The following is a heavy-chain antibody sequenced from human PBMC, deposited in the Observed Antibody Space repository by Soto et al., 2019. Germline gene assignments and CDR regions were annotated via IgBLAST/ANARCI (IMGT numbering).Heavy chain of an antibody. CDR1: GGSVISGSYY. J-gene: IGHJ4*02. D-gene: IGHD5-12*01. CDR3: ASSISYSGYDDY. Sequence: SETLSLTCTVSGGSVISGSYYWSWIRQPPGKGLEWIGYIYYSGSTNYNPSLKSRVTISVDTSKNQFSLKLSSVTAADTAVYYCASSISYSGYDDYWGQGTLVTVSS. V-gene: IGHV4-61*01. CDR2: IYYSGST.